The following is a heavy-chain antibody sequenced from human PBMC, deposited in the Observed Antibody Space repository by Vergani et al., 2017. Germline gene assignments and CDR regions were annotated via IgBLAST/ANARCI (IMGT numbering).Heavy chain of an antibody. D-gene: IGHD4-23*01. J-gene: IGHJ3*02. V-gene: IGHV1-18*01. Sequence: QVQLVQSGAEMKKPGASVKVSCKASGYTFTAYGISWVRQAPGQGLEWLGWITAYNGDPKYTRRLQDRITLTTDPSTATVYLELRSLRSDDTAVYYCARSGNRDAFDIWGQETMVTVSS. CDR2: ITAYNGDP. CDR1: GYTFTAYG. CDR3: ARSGNRDAFDI.